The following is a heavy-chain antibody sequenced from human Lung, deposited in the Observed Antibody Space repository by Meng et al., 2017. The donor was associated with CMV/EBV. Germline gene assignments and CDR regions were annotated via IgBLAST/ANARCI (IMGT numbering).Heavy chain of an antibody. J-gene: IGHJ3*02. CDR1: GFTFSSYS. CDR2: ISSSSSYI. V-gene: IGHV3-21*01. Sequence: SCXASGFTFSSYSMNWVRQAPGKGLEWVSSISSSSSYIYYADSVKGRFTISRDNAKNSLYLQMNSLRAEDTAVYYCARGCSSTSCYSDAFDIWGQGTVVXVS. CDR3: ARGCSSTSCYSDAFDI. D-gene: IGHD2-2*01.